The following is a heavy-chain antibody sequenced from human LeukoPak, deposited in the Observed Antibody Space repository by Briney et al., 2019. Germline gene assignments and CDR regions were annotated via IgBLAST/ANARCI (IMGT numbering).Heavy chain of an antibody. V-gene: IGHV5-51*01. D-gene: IGHD2/OR15-2a*01. J-gene: IGHJ6*03. Sequence: GESLKISCKGSGYNFTSYWIAWVRQMPGKGLEWMGIIYPGDSDTRYSPSFQGQVTISADKSLSTAYLQWSSLKASDTAMYYFSTHSQYGRPYSYYSMEFGAKGPRFTVP. CDR3: STHSQYGRPYSYYSMEF. CDR2: IYPGDSDT. CDR1: GYNFTSYW.